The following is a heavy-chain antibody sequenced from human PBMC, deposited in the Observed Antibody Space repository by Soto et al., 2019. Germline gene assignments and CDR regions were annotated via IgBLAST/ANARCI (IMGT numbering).Heavy chain of an antibody. J-gene: IGHJ4*02. CDR1: GGSFSGYY. CDR3: ARGHGIEMATYFDY. V-gene: IGHV4-34*01. D-gene: IGHD5-12*01. CDR2: INHSGST. Sequence: SETLSLTCAVHGGSFSGYYWSWIRQPPGKGLEWIGEINHSGSTNYNPSLKSRVTISVDTSKNQFSLKLSSVTAADTAVYYCARGHGIEMATYFDYWGQGTLVTVSS.